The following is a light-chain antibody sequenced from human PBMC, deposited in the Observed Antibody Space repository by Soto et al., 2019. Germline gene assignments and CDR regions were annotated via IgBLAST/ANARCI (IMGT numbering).Light chain of an antibody. V-gene: IGLV2-11*01. Sequence: QSALTQPRSVSGSPGQSVTISCTGTSSDVGGYNYVSWYQQHPGKAPKLIIYAVSGRPSGVPDRFSGSKSGNTASLTISGLQADYEADYYCCSYAGYYTLVFGGGTKLTVL. CDR1: SSDVGGYNY. J-gene: IGLJ2*01. CDR3: CSYAGYYTLV. CDR2: AVS.